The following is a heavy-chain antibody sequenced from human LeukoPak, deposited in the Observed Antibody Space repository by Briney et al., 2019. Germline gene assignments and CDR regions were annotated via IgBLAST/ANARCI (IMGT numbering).Heavy chain of an antibody. D-gene: IGHD3-22*01. CDR3: ARVSHDSSGYSTPVDY. CDR2: IIPILGIA. Sequence: GASVKVSCKASGGTFISYAISWVRQAPGQGLEWMGRIIPILGIANYAQKFQGRLTMTRDTSTSTVYMELSSLRSEDTAVYYCARVSHDSSGYSTPVDYWGQGTLVTVSS. CDR1: GGTFISYA. J-gene: IGHJ4*02. V-gene: IGHV1-69*04.